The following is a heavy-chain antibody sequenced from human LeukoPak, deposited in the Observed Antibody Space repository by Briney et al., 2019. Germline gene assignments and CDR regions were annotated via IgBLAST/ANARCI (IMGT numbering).Heavy chain of an antibody. CDR3: ARETGGYGDYFDY. J-gene: IGHJ4*02. CDR2: ISYDGSNK. Sequence: QPGGSLRLSCAASGFTFSAYAIHWVRQAPGKGLEWVAVISYDGSNKYYADSVKGRFTISRDNAKNSLYLQMNSLRAEDTAVYYCARETGGYGDYFDYWGQGTLVTVSS. CDR1: GFTFSAYA. V-gene: IGHV3-30-3*01. D-gene: IGHD5-12*01.